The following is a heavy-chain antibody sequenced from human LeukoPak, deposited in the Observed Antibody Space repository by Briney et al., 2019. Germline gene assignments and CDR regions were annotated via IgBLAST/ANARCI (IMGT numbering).Heavy chain of an antibody. CDR3: ASSRPYCTNGVCFYFDY. CDR2: ISSSGSTI. D-gene: IGHD2-8*01. V-gene: IGHV3-48*03. Sequence: QPGGSLRLSCAASGFTFSSYEMNWVRQAPGKGLEWVSYISSSGSTIYYADSVKGRFTISRDNAKNSLYLQMNSLRAEDTAVHYCASSRPYCTNGVCFYFDYWGQGTLVTVSS. J-gene: IGHJ4*02. CDR1: GFTFSSYE.